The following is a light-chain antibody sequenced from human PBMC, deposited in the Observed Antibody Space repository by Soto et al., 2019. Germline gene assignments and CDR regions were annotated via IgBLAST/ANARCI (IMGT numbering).Light chain of an antibody. J-gene: IGLJ1*01. CDR2: EVN. CDR1: SRDIEAYDY. V-gene: IGLV2-11*01. Sequence: QSVLTQPRSVSGSPGQSVAISCTGTSRDIEAYDYVSWYQQHPGKAPKLIISEVNKRPSGVPNRFSGSKSGNTASLTISGLRAEDEADYYCCSYVGRNTYVFGTGTKLTVL. CDR3: CSYVGRNTYV.